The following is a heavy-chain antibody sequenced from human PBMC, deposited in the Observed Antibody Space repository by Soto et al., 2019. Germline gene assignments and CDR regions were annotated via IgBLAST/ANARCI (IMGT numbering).Heavy chain of an antibody. J-gene: IGHJ4*02. Sequence: QVQLVESGGGVVQPGRSLTLSCVASGFTFTSYGIHWVRQAPGKGLEWVAVIWYDGSNKYYGDSVKGRFSISRDNSKNTVFLQMNSLRAKDTAVYYCARDRRFLEWLDYWGQGTLVSVSS. CDR1: GFTFTSYG. CDR3: ARDRRFLEWLDY. D-gene: IGHD3-3*01. V-gene: IGHV3-33*01. CDR2: IWYDGSNK.